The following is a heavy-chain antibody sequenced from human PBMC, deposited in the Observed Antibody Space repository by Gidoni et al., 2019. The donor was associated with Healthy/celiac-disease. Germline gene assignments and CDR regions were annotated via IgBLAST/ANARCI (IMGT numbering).Heavy chain of an antibody. CDR3: ARGRVGVVYMDV. CDR1: GYSFTSYW. D-gene: IGHD1-26*01. J-gene: IGHJ6*03. V-gene: IGHV5-10-1*01. Sequence: EVQLVQSGAEVKKPGESLRISCKGSGYSFTSYWISWVRQMHGKGLKWMGRIDPSDSYTDYSPAFQGHVTVSANKSISTAYLQWSSLKASDTAMYYCARGRVGVVYMDVWGKGTTVTVSS. CDR2: IDPSDSYT.